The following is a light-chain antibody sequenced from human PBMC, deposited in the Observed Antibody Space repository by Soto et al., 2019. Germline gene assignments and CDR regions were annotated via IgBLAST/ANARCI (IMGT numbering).Light chain of an antibody. J-gene: IGLJ2*01. CDR2: EVS. Sequence: QSALTQPPSASGSPGQSVAISCTGTSSDVGAYKFVSWYQQHPGKAPKPIIYEVSIRPSGVPDRFSGSKSGNTASLTVSGALAEDEADYYCSLYEGSNNVVFGGGTKLTVL. V-gene: IGLV2-8*01. CDR3: SLYEGSNNVV. CDR1: SSDVGAYKF.